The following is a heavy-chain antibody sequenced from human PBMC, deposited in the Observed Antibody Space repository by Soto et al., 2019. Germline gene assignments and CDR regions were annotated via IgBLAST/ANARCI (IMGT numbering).Heavy chain of an antibody. CDR1: GFTFSSYG. Sequence: LRLSCAASGFTFSSYGMPWVRQAPGKVLEWVAVISYDGSNKYYADSVKGRFTISRDNSKNTLYLQMDSLRAEDTAVYYCAKERGIVVVPAAEAEGMDVWGQGTTVTVSS. CDR3: AKERGIVVVPAAEAEGMDV. J-gene: IGHJ6*02. CDR2: ISYDGSNK. V-gene: IGHV3-30*18. D-gene: IGHD2-2*01.